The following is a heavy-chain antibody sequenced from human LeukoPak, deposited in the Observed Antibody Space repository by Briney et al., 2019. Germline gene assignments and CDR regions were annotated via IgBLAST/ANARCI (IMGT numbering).Heavy chain of an antibody. D-gene: IGHD6-19*01. CDR1: AFTFSSYS. V-gene: IGHV4-34*01. CDR3: ARWPLAGIDY. J-gene: IGHJ4*02. CDR2: INHSGST. Sequence: GSLRLSCAASAFTFSSYSMNWVRQPPGKGLEWIGEINHSGSTNYNPSLKSRVTISVDTSKNQFSLKLSSVTAADTAVYYCARWPLAGIDYWGQGTLVTVSS.